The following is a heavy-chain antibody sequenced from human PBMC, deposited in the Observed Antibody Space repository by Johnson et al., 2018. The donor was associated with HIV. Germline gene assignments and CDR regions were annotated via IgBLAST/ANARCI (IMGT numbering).Heavy chain of an antibody. CDR2: ISWNSGSI. CDR1: GFTFDEYA. CDR3: AKDQWSSSWTNDAFDI. J-gene: IGHJ3*02. D-gene: IGHD6-13*01. Sequence: VQLVESGGGLVKPGGSLRLSCAASGFTFDEYAMHWVRQVPGKGLEWVSGISWNSGSIDYAASVKGRFTISRDNAKNSLYLQMNSLRAEDTAVYYCAKDQWSSSWTNDAFDIWGQGTMVTVSS. V-gene: IGHV3-9*01.